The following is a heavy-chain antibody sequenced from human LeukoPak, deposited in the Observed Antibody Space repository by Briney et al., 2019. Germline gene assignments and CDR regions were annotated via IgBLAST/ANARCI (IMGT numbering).Heavy chain of an antibody. D-gene: IGHD3-10*01. CDR1: GGSISSSSYY. J-gene: IGHJ4*02. CDR3: ARRYGSGSYRPDY. V-gene: IGHV4-39*01. CDR2: VYNSGPT. Sequence: PSETLSLTCTVSGGSISSSSYYWGWIRQPPGKGLEWIGSVYNSGPTYYNPSLKSRVPISVDTSKNQFSLKLSSVTAADTAVYYCARRYGSGSYRPDYWGQGTLVTVSS.